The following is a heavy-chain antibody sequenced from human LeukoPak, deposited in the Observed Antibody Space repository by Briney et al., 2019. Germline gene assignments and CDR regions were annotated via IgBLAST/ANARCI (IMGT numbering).Heavy chain of an antibody. Sequence: SVKVSCKASGGTFSSYAISWVRQAPGQGLEWMGGIIPILGTANYAQKFQGRVTITADESTSTAYMELSSLRSEDTAVYYCARDLGSYRYYYGMDVWGQGTTVTVSS. CDR2: IIPILGTA. CDR3: ARDLGSYRYYYGMDV. J-gene: IGHJ6*02. D-gene: IGHD1-26*01. V-gene: IGHV1-69*01. CDR1: GGTFSSYA.